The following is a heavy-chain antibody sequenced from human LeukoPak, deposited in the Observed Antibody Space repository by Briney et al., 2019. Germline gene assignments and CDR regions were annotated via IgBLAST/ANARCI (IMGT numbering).Heavy chain of an antibody. V-gene: IGHV3-48*01. CDR3: ARDGGRNCSSTSCYPRWFDP. Sequence: PGGSLRLSCAASGFTFSTYSMNWVRQAPGKGLEWVSYISSSSTTIYYADSVKGRFTISRDNAKDSLYLQMNSLRAEDTAVYYCARDGGRNCSSTSCYPRWFDPWGQGTLVTVSS. CDR1: GFTFSTYS. CDR2: ISSSSTTI. J-gene: IGHJ5*02. D-gene: IGHD2-2*01.